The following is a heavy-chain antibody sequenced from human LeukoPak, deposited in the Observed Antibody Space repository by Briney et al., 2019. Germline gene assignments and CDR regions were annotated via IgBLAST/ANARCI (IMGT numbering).Heavy chain of an antibody. CDR1: GYTFTGYY. J-gene: IGHJ5*02. CDR3: ARVSPRYCSSTSCSFDP. Sequence: ASVKVSCKASGYTFTGYYMHWVRQAPGQGLEWMGWISAYNGNTNYAQKLLGRVTMTTDTSTSTAYMELRSLRSDDTAVYYCARVSPRYCSSTSCSFDPWGQGTLVTVSS. V-gene: IGHV1-18*04. CDR2: ISAYNGNT. D-gene: IGHD2-2*01.